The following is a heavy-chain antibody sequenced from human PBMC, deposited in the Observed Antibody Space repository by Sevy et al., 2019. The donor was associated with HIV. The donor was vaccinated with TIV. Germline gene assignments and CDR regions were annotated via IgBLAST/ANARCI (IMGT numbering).Heavy chain of an antibody. V-gene: IGHV1-69*13. CDR2: IIPIFGTA. CDR1: GGTFSSYA. J-gene: IGHJ4*02. Sequence: ASVKVSCKASGGTFSSYAISWVRQAPGQGLEWMGRIIPIFGTANYAQKFQGRVTITADESTSTAYMELSSLRSEDTAVYYCARDATYYYDSSGYYGPYYFDYWGQGTLVTVSS. CDR3: ARDATYYYDSSGYYGPYYFDY. D-gene: IGHD3-22*01.